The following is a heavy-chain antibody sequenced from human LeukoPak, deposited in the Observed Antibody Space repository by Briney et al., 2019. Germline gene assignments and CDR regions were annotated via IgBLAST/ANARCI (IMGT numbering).Heavy chain of an antibody. J-gene: IGHJ4*02. Sequence: GSLRLSCAASKFTFSTYSMNWVRQAPGKGLEWVSSISGTSFHIYYADSVKGRFTISRGNAKNVLYLQMNSLRAEDTAVYYCARDFGGTLKTALDYWGQGTLVTVSS. V-gene: IGHV3-21*06. CDR1: KFTFSTYS. CDR3: ARDFGGTLKTALDY. CDR2: ISGTSFHI. D-gene: IGHD2-15*01.